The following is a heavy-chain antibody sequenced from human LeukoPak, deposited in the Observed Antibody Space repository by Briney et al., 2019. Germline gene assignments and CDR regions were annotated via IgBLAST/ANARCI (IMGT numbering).Heavy chain of an antibody. CDR1: GFTVSSNY. V-gene: IGHV3-53*01. CDR3: AREGVGRYNGMDV. Sequence: AGGSLRLSCAASGFTVSSNYMSWVRQAPGKGLEWVSVIYSGGSTEYADSVKGRFTISRDNSKNTLYLQMNSLRDEDTAVYYCAREGVGRYNGMDVWGQGTTVTVSS. J-gene: IGHJ6*02. D-gene: IGHD3-3*01. CDR2: IYSGGST.